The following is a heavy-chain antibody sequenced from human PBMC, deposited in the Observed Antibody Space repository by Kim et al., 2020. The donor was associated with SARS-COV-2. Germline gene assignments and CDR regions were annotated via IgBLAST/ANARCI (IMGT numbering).Heavy chain of an antibody. CDR1: GITVSGNY. J-gene: IGHJ3*02. CDR3: ARDPTGGNLDAFDI. Sequence: GESLRLSCAASGITVSGNYMNWVRQAPGKGLEWVSVVYSGGETYYADSVKDRFSISRDISNNTLYLQLNSLRAEDTAVYYCARDPTGGNLDAFDIWGQGTMVTVSS. D-gene: IGHD1-1*01. V-gene: IGHV3-66*01. CDR2: VYSGGET.